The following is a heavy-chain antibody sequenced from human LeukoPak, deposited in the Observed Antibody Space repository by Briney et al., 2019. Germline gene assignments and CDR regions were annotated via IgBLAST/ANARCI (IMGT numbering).Heavy chain of an antibody. CDR1: GGTFSCYA. J-gene: IGHJ3*02. CDR2: IIPIFGTA. Sequence: SVKVTCKSSGGTFSCYAISWVRQAPGQGLEWMGGIIPIFGTANDAQKFQGRVTITADKSTSTAYMELSSLRSEDTAVYYCARVPYHPDAFDIWGQGTMVTVSS. CDR3: ARVPYHPDAFDI. V-gene: IGHV1-69*06. D-gene: IGHD1-14*01.